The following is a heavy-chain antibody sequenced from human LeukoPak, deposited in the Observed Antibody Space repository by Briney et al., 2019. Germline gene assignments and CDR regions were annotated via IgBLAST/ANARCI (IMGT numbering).Heavy chain of an antibody. CDR1: GYTFTSYD. V-gene: IGHV1-8*03. D-gene: IGHD3-16*01. Sequence: ASVKVSCKASGYTFTSYDINWVRQATGQGLEWMGWMNPNSGNTGYAQKFQGRVTITRNTSISTAYMELSSLRSEDTAVYYCAREDYRMGGKPHSDYGMDVWGQGTTVTVSS. CDR2: MNPNSGNT. J-gene: IGHJ6*02. CDR3: AREDYRMGGKPHSDYGMDV.